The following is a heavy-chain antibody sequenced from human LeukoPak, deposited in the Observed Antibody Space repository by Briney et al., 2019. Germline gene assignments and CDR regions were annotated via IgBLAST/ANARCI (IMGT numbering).Heavy chain of an antibody. CDR1: GFTFDDYA. J-gene: IGHJ4*02. V-gene: IGHV3-9*01. CDR2: ISWNSGSI. D-gene: IGHD3-22*01. CDR3: AKEDYYDSSGPFDY. Sequence: GGSLRLYCAASGFTFDDYAMHWVRQAPGKGLEWVSGISWNSGSIGYADSVKGRFTISRDNAKNSLYLQMNSLRAEDTALYYCAKEDYYDSSGPFDYWGQGTLVTVSS.